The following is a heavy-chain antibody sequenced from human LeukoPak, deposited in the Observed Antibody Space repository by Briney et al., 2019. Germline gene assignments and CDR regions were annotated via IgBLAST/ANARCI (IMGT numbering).Heavy chain of an antibody. J-gene: IGHJ6*04. D-gene: IGHD3-10*01. CDR3: ARCSYGSGSYYSRTYYYYGMDV. CDR2: IYHSGST. V-gene: IGHV4-30-2*01. CDR1: GGSISSGGYS. Sequence: SQTLSLTCAGSGGSISSGGYSWSWIRQPPGKGLEWIGYIYHSGSTYYNPSLKSRVTISVDRSKNQFSLKLSSVTAADTAVYYCARCSYGSGSYYSRTYYYYGMDVWGKGTTVTVSS.